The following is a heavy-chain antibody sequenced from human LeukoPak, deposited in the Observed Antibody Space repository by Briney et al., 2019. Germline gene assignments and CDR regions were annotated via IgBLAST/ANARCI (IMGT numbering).Heavy chain of an antibody. CDR2: FDPEDGET. CDR1: GYTLTELS. V-gene: IGHV1-24*01. D-gene: IGHD3-22*01. Sequence: ASVTVSCTVSGYTLTELSMHWVRQAPGKGLEWMGGFDPEDGETIYAQKFQGRVTMTEDTSTDTAYMELSSLRSEDTAVYYCATSSSGYEGAFDYWGQGTLVTVSS. J-gene: IGHJ4*02. CDR3: ATSSSGYEGAFDY.